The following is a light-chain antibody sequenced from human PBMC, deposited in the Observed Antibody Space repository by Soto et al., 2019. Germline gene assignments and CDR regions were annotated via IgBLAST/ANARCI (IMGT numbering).Light chain of an antibody. Sequence: EIVMTQSPTILSVSPGERATLSCRASQSVSSNLAWYQQKPGQAPRLLIYGVYTRAPGIPARFSGSGSGTEFPLPITGLQAEAFEVYSGNQYHGWLPRSCDQGTGVET. CDR2: GVY. J-gene: IGKJ1*01. CDR1: QSVSSN. V-gene: IGKV3D-15*01. CDR3: NQYHGWLPRS.